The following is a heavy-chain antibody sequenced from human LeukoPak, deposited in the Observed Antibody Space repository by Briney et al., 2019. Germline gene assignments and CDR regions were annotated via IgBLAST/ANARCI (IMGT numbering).Heavy chain of an antibody. V-gene: IGHV3-30*03. CDR1: GFTFSNYG. CDR3: ASFPPYMVRTDAFDI. D-gene: IGHD3-10*01. CDR2: ISYDGSNK. J-gene: IGHJ3*02. Sequence: GGSLRLSCAASGFTFSNYGMHWVRQAPGKGLEWVSFISYDGSNKYYADSVKGRFTISRDNSKNTLYLQMISLRTEDTAVYYCASFPPYMVRTDAFDIWGQVSMVTVSS.